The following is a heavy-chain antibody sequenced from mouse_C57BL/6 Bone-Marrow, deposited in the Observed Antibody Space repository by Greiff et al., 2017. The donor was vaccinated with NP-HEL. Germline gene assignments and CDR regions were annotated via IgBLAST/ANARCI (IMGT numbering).Heavy chain of an antibody. J-gene: IGHJ4*01. Sequence: VQLKESGPELVKPGASVKIPCKASGYTFTDYNMDWVKQSHGKSLEWIGDINPNNGGTIYNQKFKGKATLTVDKSSSTAYMELRSLTSEDTAVYYCARGIYYYGSSYEEGAMDDWGQGTSVTVSS. CDR1: GYTFTDYN. CDR2: INPNNGGT. CDR3: ARGIYYYGSSYEEGAMDD. V-gene: IGHV1-18*01. D-gene: IGHD1-1*01.